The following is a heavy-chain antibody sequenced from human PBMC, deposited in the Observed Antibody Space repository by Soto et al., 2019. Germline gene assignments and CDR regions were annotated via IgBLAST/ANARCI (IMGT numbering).Heavy chain of an antibody. CDR3: AREAHSSGWYTAEY. J-gene: IGHJ4*02. CDR1: GFTFSNYA. D-gene: IGHD6-19*01. CDR2: ISYDGSNK. V-gene: IGHV3-30-3*01. Sequence: QVQLVESGGGVVQPGRSLRLSCAASGFTFSNYAIHWVRQAPDKGLEWVAVISYDGSNKYYADSVKGRLTISRDNSKNTVYLQMNSLRTEDTALYYCAREAHSSGWYTAEYWGQGTLVTVSS.